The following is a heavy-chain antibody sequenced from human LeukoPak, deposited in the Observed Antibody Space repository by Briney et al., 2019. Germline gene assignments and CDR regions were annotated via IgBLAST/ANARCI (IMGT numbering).Heavy chain of an antibody. Sequence: GESLKISCKGSGYSFSSYWIAWVRQMPGKGLEWMGIICPGDSDTRYSPSFQGQVTISADKSISTAYLQWSSLKASDSAMYYCARYPSFGVGSCFYYMDVWGKGTTVTVSS. D-gene: IGHD2-15*01. CDR1: GYSFSSYW. V-gene: IGHV5-51*01. CDR2: ICPGDSDT. J-gene: IGHJ6*03. CDR3: ARYPSFGVGSCFYYMDV.